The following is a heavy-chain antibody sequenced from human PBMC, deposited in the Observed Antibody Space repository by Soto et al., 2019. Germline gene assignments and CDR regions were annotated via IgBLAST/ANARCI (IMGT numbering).Heavy chain of an antibody. J-gene: IGHJ4*02. CDR2: ISSSSSYI. CDR1: GFTFSSYS. Sequence: EVQLVESGGGLVKPGGSLRLSCAASGFTFSSYSMNWVRQAPGKGLEWVSSISSSSSYIYYADSVKGRFTISRDNANNSLYLQMNSLRAEDTAVYYCARDSVEWLLYPLSPDYWGQGTLVTVSS. CDR3: ARDSVEWLLYPLSPDY. D-gene: IGHD3-3*01. V-gene: IGHV3-21*01.